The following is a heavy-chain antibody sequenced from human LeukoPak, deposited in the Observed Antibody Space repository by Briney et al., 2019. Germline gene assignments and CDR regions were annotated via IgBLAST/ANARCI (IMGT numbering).Heavy chain of an antibody. CDR3: ARGRDYYDSSGYYYEGTIVDY. D-gene: IGHD3-22*01. Sequence: SETLSLTSTVSGGAISSYYWSWIRQPPGKGLEWIGYIYYSVSTNYNPSLKSRVPISVDTSKNQFSLKLSSVTAADTAVYYCARGRDYYDSSGYYYEGTIVDYWGQGTLVTVSS. CDR2: IYYSVST. J-gene: IGHJ4*02. CDR1: GGAISSYY. V-gene: IGHV4-59*01.